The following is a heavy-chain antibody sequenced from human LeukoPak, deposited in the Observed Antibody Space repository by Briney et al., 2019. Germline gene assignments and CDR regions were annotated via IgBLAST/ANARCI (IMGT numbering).Heavy chain of an antibody. Sequence: GSLRLSCTTSGFTFTVYWMTCVRQAPGKGLEWIGEINHSGSTNYNPSLKSRVTISVDTSKNQFSLRLSSVTAADTAVYYCLRLFYGDFDDYWGQGTLVTVSS. J-gene: IGHJ4*02. CDR3: LRLFYGDFDDY. CDR2: INHSGST. CDR1: GFTFTVYW. D-gene: IGHD4-17*01. V-gene: IGHV4-34*01.